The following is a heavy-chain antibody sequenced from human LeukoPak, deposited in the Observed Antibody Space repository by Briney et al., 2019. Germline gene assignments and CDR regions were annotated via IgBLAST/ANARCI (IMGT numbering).Heavy chain of an antibody. J-gene: IGHJ5*02. Sequence: PSETLSLTCAVYGGSFSGYYWSWIRQPPGKGLEWIGEINHSGSTNYNPSLKSRVTISVDTSKNQFSLKLSSVTAADTAVYYCARDVGYSSGWYANWFDPWGQGTLVTVSS. CDR3: ARDVGYSSGWYANWFDP. D-gene: IGHD6-19*01. CDR2: INHSGST. CDR1: GGSFSGYY. V-gene: IGHV4-34*01.